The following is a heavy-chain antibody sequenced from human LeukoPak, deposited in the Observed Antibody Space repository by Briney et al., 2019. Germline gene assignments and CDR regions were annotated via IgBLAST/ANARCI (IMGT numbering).Heavy chain of an antibody. CDR1: GFTFSSYS. V-gene: IGHV3-21*04. J-gene: IGHJ6*02. CDR2: ISSSSSYI. CDR3: ARCYTYGTTWFGGLDV. Sequence: GGSLRLSCAASGFTFSSYSMNWVRQAPGKGLEWVSSISSSSSYIYYADSVKGRFTISRDNAKNSLYLQMNSLRAEDTAVYYCARCYTYGTTWFGGLDVWGQGTTVTVSS. D-gene: IGHD3-10*01.